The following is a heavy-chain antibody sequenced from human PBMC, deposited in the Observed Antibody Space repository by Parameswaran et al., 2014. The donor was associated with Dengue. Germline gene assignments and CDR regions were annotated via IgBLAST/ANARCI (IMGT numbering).Heavy chain of an antibody. CDR1: GFTFSSYE. CDR2: ISSSGSTI. V-gene: IGHV3-48*03. D-gene: IGHD3-10*01. CDR3: ARGLLWFGETEAFDI. Sequence: GESLKISCAASGFTFSSYEMNWVRQAPGKGLEWVSYISSSGSTIYYADSVKGRFTISRDNAKNSLYLQMNSLRAEDTAVYYCARGLLWFGETEAFDIWGQGTMVTVSS. J-gene: IGHJ3*02.